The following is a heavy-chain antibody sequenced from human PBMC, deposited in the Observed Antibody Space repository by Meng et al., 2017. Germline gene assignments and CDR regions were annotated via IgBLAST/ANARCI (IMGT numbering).Heavy chain of an antibody. V-gene: IGHV3-21*01. CDR1: GFTFSSYS. CDR2: ISSSSSYI. J-gene: IGHJ6*02. Sequence: GESLKISCAASGFTFSSYSMNWVRHAPGKGLECVSSISSSSSYIYYADSVKGRFTISRDNAKNSLYLQMNSLRAEDTAVYYCARDLFGSIAAPYYYYGMDVWGQGTTVTVSS. CDR3: ARDLFGSIAAPYYYYGMDV. D-gene: IGHD6-6*01.